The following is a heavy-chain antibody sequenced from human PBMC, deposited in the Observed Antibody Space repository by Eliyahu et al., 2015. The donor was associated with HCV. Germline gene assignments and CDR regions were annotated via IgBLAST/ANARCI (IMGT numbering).Heavy chain of an antibody. J-gene: IGHJ4*02. V-gene: IGHV4-39*01. CDR1: GGSISSSSYY. CDR2: IYYSGST. D-gene: IGHD5-18*01. CDR3: ARRGIQLWLLDYYFDY. Sequence: QLQLQESGPGLVKPSETLSLTCTVSGGSISSSSYYWGWIRQPPGKGLEWIGSIYYSGSTYYNPSLKSRVTISVDTSKNQFSLKLSSVTAADTAVYYCARRGIQLWLLDYYFDYWGQGTLVTVSS.